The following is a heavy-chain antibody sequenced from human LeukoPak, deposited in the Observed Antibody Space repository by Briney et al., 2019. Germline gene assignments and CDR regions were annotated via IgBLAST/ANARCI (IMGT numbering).Heavy chain of an antibody. J-gene: IGHJ4*02. CDR3: ARKASVRYFDKAYFDY. CDR1: GGSFSDYY. V-gene: IGHV4-34*01. D-gene: IGHD3-9*01. Sequence: SETLSLTCAVYGGSFSDYYWSWIRQPPGKGLEWIGEINHSGSTNYNPSLKSRVTISVDTSKTQFSLKLSSVTAADSAVYYCARKASVRYFDKAYFDYWGQGTLVTVSS. CDR2: INHSGST.